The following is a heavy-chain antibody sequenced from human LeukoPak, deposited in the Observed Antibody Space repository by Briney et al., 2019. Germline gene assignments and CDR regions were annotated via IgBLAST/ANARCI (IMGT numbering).Heavy chain of an antibody. CDR2: INLNTGGI. J-gene: IGHJ4*02. CDR3: ARDQYSSSWYGSDH. V-gene: IGHV1-2*02. D-gene: IGHD6-13*01. Sequence: ASVKVSCKASGYTFTDYYMHWVRQAPGQGLEWLGWINLNTGGINYAPKFQDRVTMTRDTSISTAHMELSMLRSDDTAVYYYARDQYSSSWYGSDHWGQGTLVTVSS. CDR1: GYTFTDYY.